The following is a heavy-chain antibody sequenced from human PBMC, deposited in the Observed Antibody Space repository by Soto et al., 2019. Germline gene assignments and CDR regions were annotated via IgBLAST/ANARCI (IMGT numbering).Heavy chain of an antibody. D-gene: IGHD3-16*02. J-gene: IGHJ4*02. Sequence: GGSLRLSCASSGFKFIDYWMSWVRQAPGKGLEWVGNIKHDTSEAHYADSVKGRFTITRDNVKNFLFLQMRDLRADDTASYYCARDGLLFSGPYRPSRFDYWGLGALVTVSS. CDR1: GFKFIDYW. V-gene: IGHV3-7*03. CDR3: ARDGLLFSGPYRPSRFDY. CDR2: IKHDTSEA.